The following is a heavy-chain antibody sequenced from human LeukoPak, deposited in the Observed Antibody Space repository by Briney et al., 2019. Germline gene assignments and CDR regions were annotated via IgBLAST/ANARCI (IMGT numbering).Heavy chain of an antibody. Sequence: ASVKVSCKASGYTFTGYYMHWVRQAPGQGLEWMGWISAYNGNTNYAQKLQDRVTMTTDTSTSTAYMELRSLRSDDTAVYYCARCYGGDWGPFDIWGQGTMVAVSS. V-gene: IGHV1-18*04. CDR3: ARCYGGDWGPFDI. D-gene: IGHD2-21*02. CDR1: GYTFTGYY. J-gene: IGHJ3*02. CDR2: ISAYNGNT.